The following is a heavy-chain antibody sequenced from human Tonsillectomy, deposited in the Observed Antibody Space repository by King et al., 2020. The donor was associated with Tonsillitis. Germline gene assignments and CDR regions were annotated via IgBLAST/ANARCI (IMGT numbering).Heavy chain of an antibody. CDR1: GFTFSSYA. V-gene: IGHV3-23*04. CDR3: AKGGYSYGP. J-gene: IGHJ5*02. D-gene: IGHD5-18*01. CDR2: FTGSGGST. Sequence: VQLVESGGGLVQPGGSLRLSCAASGFTFSSYAMTWVRQAPGKGLEWVSAFTGSGGSTFSADSVKGRFTISRGNSKNTLYLQMNSLRAEDTAVYYCAKGGYSYGPWGQGTLVTVSS.